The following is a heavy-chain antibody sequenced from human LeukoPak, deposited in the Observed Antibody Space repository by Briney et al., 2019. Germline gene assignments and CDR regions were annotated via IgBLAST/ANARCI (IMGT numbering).Heavy chain of an antibody. V-gene: IGHV3-30*18. CDR3: ANSYYYGSGSYGDY. J-gene: IGHJ4*02. D-gene: IGHD3-10*01. CDR1: GFTFSSYG. CDR2: ISYDGSNK. Sequence: PGGSLRLSCAASGFTFSSYGMHWVRQAPGKGLEWVAVISYDGSNKYYADSVKGRFTISRDNSKNTLYPQMNSLRAEDTALYYCANSYYYGSGSYGDYWGQGTLVTVSS.